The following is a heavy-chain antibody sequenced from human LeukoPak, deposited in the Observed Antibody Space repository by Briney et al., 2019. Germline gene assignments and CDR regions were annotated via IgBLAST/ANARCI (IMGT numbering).Heavy chain of an antibody. CDR3: ARGTLTAPRSAFDI. J-gene: IGHJ3*02. CDR2: INPDSGGT. Sequence: ASVKVSCRASGYTFTGYYMSWVRQAPVQGLEWMGWINPDSGGTHYAQNFQGWVTMTRDTSISTAYMELSRLRSDDTAVYYCARGTLTAPRSAFDIWGQGTMVTVSS. V-gene: IGHV1-2*04. D-gene: IGHD1-14*01. CDR1: GYTFTGYY.